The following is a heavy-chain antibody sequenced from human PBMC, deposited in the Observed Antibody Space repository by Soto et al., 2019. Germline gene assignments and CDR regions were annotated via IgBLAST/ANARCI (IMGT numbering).Heavy chain of an antibody. CDR1: VFTLSSYG. D-gene: IGHD3-10*01. J-gene: IGHJ4*02. Sequence: GGSLRLSCAASVFTLSSYGMHWVRQAPGKGLEWVAVISYDGSNKYYADSVKGRFTISRDNSKNTLYLQMNSLRAEDTAVYYCASKYYYGSGSYRNWGQGTLVTVSS. V-gene: IGHV3-30*03. CDR3: ASKYYYGSGSYRN. CDR2: ISYDGSNK.